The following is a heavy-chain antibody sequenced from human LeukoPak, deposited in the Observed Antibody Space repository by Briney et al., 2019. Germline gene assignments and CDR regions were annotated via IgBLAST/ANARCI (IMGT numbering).Heavy chain of an antibody. J-gene: IGHJ4*02. CDR2: IYHSGST. CDR3: ARSPVFDY. CDR1: GGSISSGGYS. V-gene: IGHV4-30-2*01. Sequence: PSETLSLTCAVSGGSISSGGYSWSWIRQPPGKGLEWIGYIYHSGSTYYNPSLKSRVTISVDRSKNQFSLKLSSVTAADTAVYYCARSPVFDYWGQGTLVTVSS.